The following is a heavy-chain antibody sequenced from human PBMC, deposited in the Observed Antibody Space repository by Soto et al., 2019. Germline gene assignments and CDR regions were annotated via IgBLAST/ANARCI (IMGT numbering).Heavy chain of an antibody. Sequence: QGQLVQSGAEVKKPGSSVKVSCKASGGTFNNDAFSWVRQAPGQGLEWLGGLIPIFGTPNYSQKFQGRVTITADESTTTVYMELTSLRSDDTAIYYCARRKAGDWQWFDYWGQGTLVTVSS. V-gene: IGHV1-69*01. J-gene: IGHJ4*02. CDR2: LIPIFGTP. CDR1: GGTFNNDA. CDR3: ARRKAGDWQWFDY. D-gene: IGHD6-19*01.